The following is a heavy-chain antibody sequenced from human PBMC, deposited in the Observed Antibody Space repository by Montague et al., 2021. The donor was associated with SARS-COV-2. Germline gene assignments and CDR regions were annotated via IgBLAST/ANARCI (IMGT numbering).Heavy chain of an antibody. Sequence: SETLSLTCVVSGDSISSINWWSWVRQPPGKGLEWIGEIYHSGSTNYNPSLKSRDIISVDKSKDQFSLKLSSVTAADTAVYYCARTGYSSGWHSFDYWGQGTLVTVSS. V-gene: IGHV4-4*02. CDR3: ARTGYSSGWHSFDY. CDR1: GDSISSINW. CDR2: IYHSGST. D-gene: IGHD6-19*01. J-gene: IGHJ4*02.